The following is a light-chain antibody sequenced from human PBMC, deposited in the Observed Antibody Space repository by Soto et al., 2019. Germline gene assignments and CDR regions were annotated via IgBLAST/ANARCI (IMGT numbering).Light chain of an antibody. CDR2: WAS. J-gene: IGKJ4*01. CDR3: QQYITTPLT. Sequence: DIVMTQSPDSLAVSLGERATINCKSSQSVLYSSNNKNYLAWYQQKPGQPPKLLIYWASTRESGVPDRFSGSGSGTDFTLTISSLQAEDVAVYYCQQYITTPLTFGGGTKVGIK. V-gene: IGKV4-1*01. CDR1: QSVLYSSNNKNY.